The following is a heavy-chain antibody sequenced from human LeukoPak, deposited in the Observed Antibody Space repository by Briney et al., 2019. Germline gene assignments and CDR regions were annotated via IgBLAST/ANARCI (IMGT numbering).Heavy chain of an antibody. D-gene: IGHD2-2*01. Sequence: GGSLRLSCAASGFTFSSYAMSWVRQAPGTGLEWVSAISGGGDSTYYADSVKGRFTISRDNSKNTLYLQMNSPRAEDTAMYYCAKEFPSSSLLTIQHWGQGTLVTVSS. V-gene: IGHV3-23*01. J-gene: IGHJ1*01. CDR3: AKEFPSSSLLTIQH. CDR1: GFTFSSYA. CDR2: ISGGGDST.